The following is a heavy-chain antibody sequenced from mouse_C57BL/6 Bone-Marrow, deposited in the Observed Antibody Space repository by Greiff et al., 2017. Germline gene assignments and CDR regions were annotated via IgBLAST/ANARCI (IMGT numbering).Heavy chain of an antibody. CDR2: ISNLAYSI. D-gene: IGHD2-2*01. V-gene: IGHV5-15*01. CDR1: GFTFSDYG. CDR3: ARHWVYGYDHAMDY. Sequence: EVKLMESGGGLVQPGGSLKLSCAASGFTFSDYGMAWVRQAPRTGPEWVAFISNLAYSIYYADTVTGRFTISRENAKNTLYLEMSSLRSEDTAMYYCARHWVYGYDHAMDYWGQGTSVTVSS. J-gene: IGHJ4*01.